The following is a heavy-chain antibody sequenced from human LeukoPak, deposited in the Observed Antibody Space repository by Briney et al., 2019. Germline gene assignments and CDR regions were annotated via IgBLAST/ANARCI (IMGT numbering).Heavy chain of an antibody. D-gene: IGHD6-13*01. J-gene: IGHJ5*01. CDR1: GFTFSSYG. CDR2: ISGNSVST. Sequence: PGGTLRLSCAASGFTFSSYGMSWVRQAPGKGLEWVSAISGNSVSTYYADSVKGRFTISRDNSKNTLFLQMSSLRAEDTAVYYCARAYSSSWYDFWGQGTLVTVSS. V-gene: IGHV3-23*01. CDR3: ARAYSSSWYDF.